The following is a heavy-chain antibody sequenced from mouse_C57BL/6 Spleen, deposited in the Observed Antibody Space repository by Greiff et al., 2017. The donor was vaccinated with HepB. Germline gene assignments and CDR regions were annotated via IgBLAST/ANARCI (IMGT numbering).Heavy chain of an antibody. Sequence: EVQLQQSEGGLVQPGSSMKLSCTASGFTFSDYYMAWVRQVPEKGLEWVANINYDGSSTYYLDSLKSRFIISRDNAKNILYLQMSSLKSEDTATYYCARAGTTVVATGFDYWAKAPLSQSPQ. CDR2: INYDGSST. V-gene: IGHV5-16*01. CDR3: ARAGTTVVATGFDY. CDR1: GFTFSDYY. D-gene: IGHD1-1*01. J-gene: IGHJ2*01.